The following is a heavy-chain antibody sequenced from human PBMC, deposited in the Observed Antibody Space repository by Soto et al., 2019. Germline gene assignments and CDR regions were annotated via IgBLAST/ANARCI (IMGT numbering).Heavy chain of an antibody. CDR3: ARWWSGSRQGFDP. D-gene: IGHD3-3*01. CDR2: IYYSGST. V-gene: IGHV4-31*03. CDR1: GGSISSGDYY. J-gene: IGHJ5*02. Sequence: QVHLQESGPGLVKPSQTLSLTCTVSGGSISSGDYYWSWIRQHPGKGLEWIGYIYYSGSTYYNPSLKSRVTISVDTSKNQFSLKLSSVTAADTAVYYGARWWSGSRQGFDPWGQGTLVTVSS.